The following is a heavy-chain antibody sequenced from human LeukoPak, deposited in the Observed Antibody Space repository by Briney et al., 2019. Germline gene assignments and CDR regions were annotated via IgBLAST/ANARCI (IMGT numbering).Heavy chain of an antibody. V-gene: IGHV4-34*01. J-gene: IGHJ4*02. D-gene: IGHD4-23*01. CDR2: TNHSGST. Sequence: SETLSLTCAVYGGSFSGYYWSWIRQPPGKGLEWIGETNHSGSTNYNPSLKSRVTISVDTSKNQFSLKLSSVTAADTAVYYCAREDGNSIIDYWGQGTLVTVSS. CDR1: GGSFSGYY. CDR3: AREDGNSIIDY.